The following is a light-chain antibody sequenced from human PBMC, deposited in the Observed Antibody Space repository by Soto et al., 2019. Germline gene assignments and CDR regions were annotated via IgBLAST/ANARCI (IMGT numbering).Light chain of an antibody. CDR1: QSVSSSY. CDR3: QQYGSPPT. V-gene: IGKV3-20*01. CDR2: DVS. Sequence: EIVLTQSPGTLSLSPGERATLSCRSSQSVSSSYLAWYQQKPGQAPRLLIYDVSSRATGIPDRFSGSGSGTDFPLTISRLEPEDFAVYYCQQYGSPPTFGQGTKVEIK. J-gene: IGKJ1*01.